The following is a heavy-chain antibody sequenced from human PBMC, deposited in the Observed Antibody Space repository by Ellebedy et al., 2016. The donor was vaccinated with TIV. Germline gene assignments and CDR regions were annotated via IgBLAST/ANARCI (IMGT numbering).Heavy chain of an antibody. CDR1: GGSITSSPDS. CDR3: ARCSYDSSGFYYYYGMDV. Sequence: SETLSLTCTVSGGSITSSPDSWGWIRQPPGKGLEWIGSIYSSGSTYYNPSLNSRVTLSVDTSKNQFSLKLSSVTAADTAVYYCARCSYDSSGFYYYYGMDVWGQGTTVTVSS. CDR2: IYSSGST. V-gene: IGHV4-39*01. J-gene: IGHJ6*02. D-gene: IGHD3-22*01.